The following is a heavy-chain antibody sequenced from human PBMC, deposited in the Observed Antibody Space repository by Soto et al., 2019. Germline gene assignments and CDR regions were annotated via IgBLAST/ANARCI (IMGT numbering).Heavy chain of an antibody. Sequence: EVQVLESGGGSVQPGGSLRLSCAASGFTFSNFAMSWVRHAPGKGQEWVSEITGSTGTTYYADSVRGRFIISRDNSQNTLHLQMNSLRPEDTAVYYCAKDTSSSPYYMDVWGKGTTVTVSS. V-gene: IGHV3-23*01. CDR1: GFTFSNFA. D-gene: IGHD2-2*01. J-gene: IGHJ6*03. CDR2: ITGSTGTT. CDR3: AKDTSSSPYYMDV.